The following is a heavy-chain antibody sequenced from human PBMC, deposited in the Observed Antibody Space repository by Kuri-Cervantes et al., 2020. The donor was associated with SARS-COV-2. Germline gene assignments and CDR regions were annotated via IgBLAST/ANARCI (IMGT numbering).Heavy chain of an antibody. Sequence: GGSLRLSCAASGFTFSSYSTNWVRQAPGKGLEWVSSISSSSSYIYYADSVKGRFTISRDNAKNSLYLQMNSLRAEDTAVYYCARPDDPITIFGVVIAGGMDVWGQGTTVTVSS. CDR1: GFTFSSYS. CDR2: ISSSSSYI. CDR3: ARPDDPITIFGVVIAGGMDV. J-gene: IGHJ6*02. D-gene: IGHD3-3*01. V-gene: IGHV3-21*01.